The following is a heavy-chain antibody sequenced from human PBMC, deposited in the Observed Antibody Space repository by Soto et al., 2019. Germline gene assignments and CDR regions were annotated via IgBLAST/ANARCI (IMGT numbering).Heavy chain of an antibody. Sequence: PSETLSVTCAVYVGSFSGYYWSWIRQPPGKGLEWIGEINHSGSTNYNPSLKSRVTISVDTSKNQFPLKLSSVTAADTAVYYCARDMVRGLPFDYWGQGTLVTVSS. CDR1: VGSFSGYY. CDR3: ARDMVRGLPFDY. J-gene: IGHJ4*02. CDR2: INHSGST. D-gene: IGHD3-10*01. V-gene: IGHV4-34*01.